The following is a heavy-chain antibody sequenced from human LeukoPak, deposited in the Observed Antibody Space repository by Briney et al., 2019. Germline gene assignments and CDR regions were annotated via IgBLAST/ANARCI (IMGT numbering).Heavy chain of an antibody. CDR2: IIPIFGTA. CDR3: ARGRRVSPGVHYYYGMDV. V-gene: IGHV1-69*13. Sequence: LVKVSCKASGGTFSSYAISWVRQAPGQGLEWMGGIIPIFGTANYAQKFQGRVTITADESTSTAYMELSSLRSEDTAVYYCARGRRVSPGVHYYYGMDVWGQGTTVTVSS. D-gene: IGHD2-8*01. CDR1: GGTFSSYA. J-gene: IGHJ6*02.